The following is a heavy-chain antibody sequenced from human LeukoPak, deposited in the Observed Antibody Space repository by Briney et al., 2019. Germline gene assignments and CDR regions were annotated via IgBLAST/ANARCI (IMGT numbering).Heavy chain of an antibody. CDR1: WGSISSYY. CDR3: ARGAEAAGTLGY. Sequence: SETLSLTCTVSWGSISSYYWSWIRQPPGKGLEWIGYIYYSGSTNHNPSLKSRVTISVDTSKNQFSLKLSSVTAADTAVYYCARGAEAAGTLGYWGQRTLVTVSS. J-gene: IGHJ4*02. CDR2: IYYSGST. V-gene: IGHV4-59*01. D-gene: IGHD6-13*01.